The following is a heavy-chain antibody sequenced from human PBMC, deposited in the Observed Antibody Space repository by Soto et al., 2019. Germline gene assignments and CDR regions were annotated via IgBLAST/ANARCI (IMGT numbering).Heavy chain of an antibody. Sequence: QVPLVQSGAEVKKPGASLKVSCKASGYTFSSYAMHWVRQAPGQRLEWMGWINAGNGNTKYSQKFQGRVTITRDTSASTAYMELSSLRSEDTAVYYCAREPAAARAFFDYWGQGTLVTVSS. V-gene: IGHV1-3*01. D-gene: IGHD6-6*01. J-gene: IGHJ4*02. CDR2: INAGNGNT. CDR3: AREPAAARAFFDY. CDR1: GYTFSSYA.